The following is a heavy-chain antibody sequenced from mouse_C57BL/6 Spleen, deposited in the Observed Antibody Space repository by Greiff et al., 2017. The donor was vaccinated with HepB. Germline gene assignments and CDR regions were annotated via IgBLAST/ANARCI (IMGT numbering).Heavy chain of an antibody. Sequence: QVQLQQSGAELVKPGASVKLSCKASGYTFTSYWMHWVKQRPGQGLEWIGMIHPNSGSTNYNEKFKSKATLTVDKSSSTAYMQLSSLTSEDSAVYYCARYYYGNYPGFAYWGQGTLVTVSA. CDR3: ARYYYGNYPGFAY. CDR1: GYTFTSYW. CDR2: IHPNSGST. D-gene: IGHD2-1*01. V-gene: IGHV1-64*01. J-gene: IGHJ3*01.